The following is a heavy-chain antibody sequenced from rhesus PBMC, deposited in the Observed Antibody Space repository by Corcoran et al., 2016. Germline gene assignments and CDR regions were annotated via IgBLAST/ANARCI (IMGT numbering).Heavy chain of an antibody. D-gene: IGHD1-1*01. CDR1: GCSIRHRSR. V-gene: IGHV4S10*01. J-gene: IGHJ4*01. CDR3: ARVKLEPTYYFDY. Sequence: QVHLQESGPGVVKPSETLSLTCSVSGCSIRHRSRGSWIHQPPGKGLEWIGYIYGSSTSTNYNPSLKSRVTISKDTSKNQFSLKLSSVTAADTAVYYCARVKLEPTYYFDYWGQGVLVTVSS. CDR2: IYGSSTST.